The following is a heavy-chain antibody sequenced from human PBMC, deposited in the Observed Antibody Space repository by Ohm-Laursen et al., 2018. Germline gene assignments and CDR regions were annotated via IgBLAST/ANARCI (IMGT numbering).Heavy chain of an antibody. CDR3: ARGAFAVFGVTPSPNWFDP. V-gene: IGHV4-59*11. CDR1: GGSISSHY. J-gene: IGHJ5*02. CDR2: IYYSGGT. D-gene: IGHD3-3*01. Sequence: SQTLSLTCRVSGGSISSHYWSWIRQPAGKGLEWIGYIYYSGGTNYNPSLKSRVTISVDRSKNQFSLKLYSVTAADTAVYYCARGAFAVFGVTPSPNWFDPWGQGTLVTVSS.